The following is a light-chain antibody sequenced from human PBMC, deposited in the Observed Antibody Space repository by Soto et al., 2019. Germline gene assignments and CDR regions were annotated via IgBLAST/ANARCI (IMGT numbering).Light chain of an antibody. Sequence: DIVMTQSPDSLAVSLGERATINCKSSQSVLYSSNNKNYLAWYQQKPGQPPTLLIYWASTRESGVPYRFIGSGSGTNFTLTISSLQADDVAVYYCQQYYRPWTFGQGTKVEIK. V-gene: IGKV4-1*01. CDR1: QSVLYSSNNKNY. CDR3: QQYYRPWT. CDR2: WAS. J-gene: IGKJ1*01.